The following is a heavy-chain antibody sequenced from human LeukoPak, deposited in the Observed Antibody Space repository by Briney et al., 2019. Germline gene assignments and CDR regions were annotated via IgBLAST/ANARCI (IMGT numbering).Heavy chain of an antibody. D-gene: IGHD1-26*01. J-gene: IGHJ4*02. CDR2: ISSSSSYI. CDR3: ARDEGVIVGATPTTISY. CDR1: GFTFSSYS. V-gene: IGHV3-21*01. Sequence: GASLRLSCAASGFTFSSYSMNWVRQAPGKGLEWVSSISSSSSYIYYADSVKGRFTISRDNAKNSLYLQMNSLRAEDTAVYYCARDEGVIVGATPTTISYWGQGTLVTVSS.